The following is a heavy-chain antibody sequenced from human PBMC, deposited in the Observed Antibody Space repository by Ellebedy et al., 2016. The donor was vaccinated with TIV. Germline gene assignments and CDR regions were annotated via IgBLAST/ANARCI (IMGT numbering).Heavy chain of an antibody. D-gene: IGHD6-19*01. CDR2: ISDSGSGT. J-gene: IGHJ4*02. CDR3: ARDLDKSSGWYGGAAY. Sequence: GESLKISCAASGFTFSSYAMCWVRQAPGKGLEWISTISDSGSGTFFADSVKGRFTISRDNSRNTLYLQMNSLRAEDTAIYYCARDLDKSSGWYGGAAYWGQGTQVTVSS. CDR1: GFTFSSYA. V-gene: IGHV3-23*01.